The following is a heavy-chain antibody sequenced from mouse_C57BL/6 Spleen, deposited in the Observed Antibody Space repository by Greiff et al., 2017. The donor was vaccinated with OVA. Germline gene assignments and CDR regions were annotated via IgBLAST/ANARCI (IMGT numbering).Heavy chain of an antibody. Sequence: QVQLQQSGPELVKPGASVKLSCKASGYAFSSSWMNWVKQRPGKGLEWIGRIYPGDGDTNYNGKFKGKATLTADKSSSTAYMQLSSLTSEDSAVYLCARKSYGPFAYWGQGTLVTVSA. CDR2: IYPGDGDT. V-gene: IGHV1-82*01. CDR3: ARKSYGPFAY. D-gene: IGHD1-1*02. CDR1: GYAFSSSW. J-gene: IGHJ3*01.